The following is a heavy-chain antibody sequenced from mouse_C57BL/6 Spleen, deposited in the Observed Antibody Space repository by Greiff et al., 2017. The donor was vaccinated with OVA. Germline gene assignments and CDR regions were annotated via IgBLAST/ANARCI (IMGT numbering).Heavy chain of an antibody. Sequence: VQLQQSGPGLVQPSQSLSITCTVSGFSLTSYGVHWVRQSPGKGLEWLGVIWSGGSTDYNAAFISRLSISKDNSKSQVFFKMNSLQADDTAIYYCAQRDYDYDWFAYWGQGTLVTVSA. CDR2: IWSGGST. CDR3: AQRDYDYDWFAY. CDR1: GFSLTSYG. V-gene: IGHV2-2*01. J-gene: IGHJ3*01. D-gene: IGHD2-4*01.